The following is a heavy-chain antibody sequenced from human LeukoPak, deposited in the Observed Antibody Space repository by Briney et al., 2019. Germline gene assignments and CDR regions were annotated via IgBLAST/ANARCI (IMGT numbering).Heavy chain of an antibody. CDR3: TYGDYPLTY. Sequence: GGSLRLSCAPPGLTVTTNYWHWGREPPGRGPEWISILYSDGDTKYADSVKGRFTFSRDSSRNTLYLQMNGLRAEDTAVYYCTYGDYPLTYWGQGTLVSVSS. V-gene: IGHV3-66*01. D-gene: IGHD4-17*01. J-gene: IGHJ4*02. CDR2: LYSDGDT. CDR1: GLTVTTNY.